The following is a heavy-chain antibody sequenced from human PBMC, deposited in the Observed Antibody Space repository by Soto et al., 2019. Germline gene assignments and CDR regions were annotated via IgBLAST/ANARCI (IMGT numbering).Heavy chain of an antibody. D-gene: IGHD5-12*01. CDR1: GYSFTSYW. J-gene: IGHJ4*02. CDR3: ARTKREYSGYDSIDY. V-gene: IGHV5-51*01. CDR2: IYPGDSGT. Sequence: GESLKISCKGSGYSFTSYWIGWVRQMPGKGLEWMGIIYPGDSGTRYSPSFQGQVTISADKSISTAYLQWSSLKASDTAMYYCARTKREYSGYDSIDYWGQGTLVTVSS.